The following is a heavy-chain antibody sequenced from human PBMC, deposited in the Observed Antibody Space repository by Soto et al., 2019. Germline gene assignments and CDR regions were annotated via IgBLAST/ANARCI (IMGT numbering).Heavy chain of an antibody. D-gene: IGHD4-4*01. CDR1: GFSISSGGYY. CDR3: ARAKTTVTSFDP. CDR2: IYYSGTT. J-gene: IGHJ5*02. Sequence: QVQLQESGPGLVKPSRTLSLTCTVSGFSISSGGYYWSWIRQYPGKGLEWIGNIYYSGTTYYNPSLKSRLTISVDTSDNQFSLRLSSLTAADTAVYFCARAKTTVTSFDPWGQGTLVTVSS. V-gene: IGHV4-31*03.